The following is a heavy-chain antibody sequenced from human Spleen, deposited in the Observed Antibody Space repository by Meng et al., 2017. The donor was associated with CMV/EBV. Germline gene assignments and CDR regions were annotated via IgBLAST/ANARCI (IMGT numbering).Heavy chain of an antibody. CDR3: ARGLSRSPNWFDP. CDR1: GLSFNSYT. CDR2: IGYERSDK. D-gene: IGHD6-6*01. Sequence: GESLKISCAASGLSFNSYTMHWDRQAPGKGLDWVATIGYERSDKYYADSVRGRFTISRDNAKNSLYLQMNSLRAEDTAVYYCARGLSRSPNWFDPWGQGTLVTVSS. J-gene: IGHJ5*02. V-gene: IGHV3-30*04.